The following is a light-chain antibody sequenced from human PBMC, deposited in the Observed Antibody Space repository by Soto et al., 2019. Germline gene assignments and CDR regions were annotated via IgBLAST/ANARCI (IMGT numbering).Light chain of an antibody. CDR2: QVS. V-gene: IGKV2-30*01. J-gene: IGKJ5*01. CDR3: MQGTHWPIT. CDR1: QSLLYSDGNIH. Sequence: EVVMTQSPLSLPVTLGQPASISCRSSQSLLYSDGNIHVNWFQQRPGQSPRRLIYQVSNRESGVPDRFSGSGAGTDFTLKISRVEAEDVGVYYCMQGTHWPITFGQGTRLEIK.